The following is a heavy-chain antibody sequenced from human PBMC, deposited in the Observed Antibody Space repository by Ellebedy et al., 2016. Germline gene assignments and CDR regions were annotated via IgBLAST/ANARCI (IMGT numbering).Heavy chain of an antibody. Sequence: SETLSLTCAVSGGSISSTNWWSWVRQPPGKGLEWIGETYVSGSTNYNPSLKSRVTLTVDTSKNEISLKLTSVTAADTALYYCARDVGAFDIWGQGTMVSVSS. V-gene: IGHV4-4*02. CDR3: ARDVGAFDI. CDR1: GGSISSTNW. J-gene: IGHJ3*02. CDR2: TYVSGST.